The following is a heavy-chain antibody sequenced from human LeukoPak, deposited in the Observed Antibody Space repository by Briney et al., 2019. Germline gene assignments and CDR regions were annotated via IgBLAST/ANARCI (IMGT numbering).Heavy chain of an antibody. CDR1: GYTFTSYY. J-gene: IGHJ6*02. CDR3: ARAQLGSWSTYYYYGMDV. Sequence: ASVEVSCKASGYTFTSYYMHWVRQAPGQGLEWMGIINPSGGSTSYAQKFQGRVTMTRDTSTSTVYMELSSLRSEDTAVYYCARAQLGSWSTYYYYGMDVWGQGTAVTVSS. CDR2: INPSGGST. D-gene: IGHD3-16*01. V-gene: IGHV1-46*01.